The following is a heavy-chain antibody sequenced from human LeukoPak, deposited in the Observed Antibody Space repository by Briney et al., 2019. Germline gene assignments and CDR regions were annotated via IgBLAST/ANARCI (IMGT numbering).Heavy chain of an antibody. CDR3: ARPTYCGSNCYFNFDY. CDR1: GYTFTGYY. D-gene: IGHD2-21*02. CDR2: INPNSGGT. J-gene: IGHJ4*02. Sequence: ASVKVSCKASGYTFTGYYMHWVRQAPGQGLEWMGWINPNSGGTNYAQKFQGRVTMTRDTSISTAYMELSGLTSDDTAIYYCARPTYCGSNCYFNFDYWGQGTLVTVSS. V-gene: IGHV1-2*02.